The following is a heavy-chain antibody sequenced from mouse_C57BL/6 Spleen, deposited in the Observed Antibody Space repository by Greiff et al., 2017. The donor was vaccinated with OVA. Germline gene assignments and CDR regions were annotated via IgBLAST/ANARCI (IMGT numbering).Heavy chain of an antibody. V-gene: IGHV3-6*01. CDR2: ISYDGSN. J-gene: IGHJ4*01. CDR1: GYSITSGYY. Sequence: EVKLMESGPGLVKPSQSLSLTCSVTGYSITSGYYWNWIRQFPGNKLEWMGYISYDGSNNYNPSLKNRISITRDTSKNQFFLKLNSVTTEDTATYYCARDVDLLGYAMDYWGQGTSVTVSS. CDR3: ARDVDLLGYAMDY. D-gene: IGHD2-1*01.